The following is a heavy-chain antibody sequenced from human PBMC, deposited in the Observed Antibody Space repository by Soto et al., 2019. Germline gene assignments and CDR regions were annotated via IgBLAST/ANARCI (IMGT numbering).Heavy chain of an antibody. V-gene: IGHV4-31*03. CDR2: IYYSGST. CDR1: GGSISSGGYY. J-gene: IGHJ5*02. D-gene: IGHD3-3*01. CDR3: ARAGGSITIFGVVNRWFDP. Sequence: SETLSLTCTVSGGSISSGGYYWSWIRQHPGKGLEWIGYIYYSGSTYYNPSLKSRVTTSVDTSKNQFSLKLSSVTAADTAVYYCARAGGSITIFGVVNRWFDPWGQGTLVTVSS.